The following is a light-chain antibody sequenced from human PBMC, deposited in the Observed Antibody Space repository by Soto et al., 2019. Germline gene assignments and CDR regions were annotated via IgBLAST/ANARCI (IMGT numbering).Light chain of an antibody. CDR3: QQYNDWPPVT. V-gene: IGKV3-15*01. J-gene: IGKJ4*01. CDR1: QSVRSN. CDR2: RAS. Sequence: EIVMTQSPATLSVSPGERATLSCRASQSVRSNLAWYQQKPGQAPRLLIHRASTRATGVPARLSGSGSGTEFTLAISSLLSEDFAVYFCQQYNDWPPVTFGGGSKVEIK.